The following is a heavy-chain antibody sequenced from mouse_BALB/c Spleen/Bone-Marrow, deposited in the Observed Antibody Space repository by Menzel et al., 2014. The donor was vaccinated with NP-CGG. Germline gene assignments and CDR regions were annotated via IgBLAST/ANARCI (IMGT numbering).Heavy chain of an antibody. CDR2: ISSGSSTI. D-gene: IGHD2-14*01. J-gene: IGHJ2*01. V-gene: IGHV5-17*02. Sequence: EVKVEESGGGLVQPGGSRKLSCAASGFTFSSFGMHWVRQAPEKGLEWVAYISSGSSTIYYADTVKGRFTISRDNPKNTLFLQMTSLRSEDTAMYYCARDVPLYDVGYFDYWGQGTTLTVFS. CDR3: ARDVPLYDVGYFDY. CDR1: GFTFSSFG.